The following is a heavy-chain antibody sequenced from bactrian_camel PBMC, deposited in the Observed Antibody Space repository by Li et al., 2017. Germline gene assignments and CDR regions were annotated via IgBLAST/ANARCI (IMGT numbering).Heavy chain of an antibody. J-gene: IGHJ4*01. V-gene: IGHV3S9*01. D-gene: IGHD1*01. CDR3: ATKPINCAITSWASEGTYGY. CDR2: LDSDGRI. CDR1: VSSANDYC. Sequence: HVQLVESGGGSVQAGGSLRLSCAVSVSSANDYCLGWFRQASGKEREWVGSLDSDGRINYADSVKGRFTISQDNAPKRTVYLQMNSLNTDDTARYYCATKPINCAITSWASEGTYGYWGRGTQVTVS.